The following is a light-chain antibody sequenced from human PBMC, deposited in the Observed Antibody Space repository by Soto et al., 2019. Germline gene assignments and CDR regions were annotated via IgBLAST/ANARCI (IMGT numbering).Light chain of an antibody. CDR2: DVT. J-gene: IGLJ3*02. CDR3: CSYAGSNTWG. Sequence: QSALTQPRSVSGSPGQSVIISCTGTNSDVGASDYVSWYQQHPGKAPKLLIYDVTKRPSGVPDRFSASKSGNTASLTISGRQAEDEGEDYGCSYAGSNTWGFGGGTKLTVL. CDR1: NSDVGASDY. V-gene: IGLV2-11*01.